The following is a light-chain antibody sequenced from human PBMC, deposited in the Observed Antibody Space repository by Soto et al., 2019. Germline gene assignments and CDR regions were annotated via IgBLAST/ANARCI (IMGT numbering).Light chain of an antibody. CDR1: QSVSGS. Sequence: EIVMTQSPATLSVSPGERTTLSCRASQSVSGSLAWYQQTPGQAPRLLIYDTSTRATGIPARFSGSGSGTEFTLTISSLQSEDFAVYYCQQYNDWPVTFGPGTKGEIK. CDR3: QQYNDWPVT. J-gene: IGKJ3*01. V-gene: IGKV3-15*01. CDR2: DTS.